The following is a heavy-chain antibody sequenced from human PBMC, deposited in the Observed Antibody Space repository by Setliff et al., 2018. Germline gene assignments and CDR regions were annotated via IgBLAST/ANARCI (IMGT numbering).Heavy chain of an antibody. CDR1: GYTFTSYY. Sequence: ASVKVSCKASGYTFTSYYMHWVRQSPGQGLEWMGIINPSGGSTSYAQKFQGRVTMTRDTSTSTVYMELSSLRSEDTAVYYCARDARDFWSGYSSNEGFDPWGQGTLVTVSS. D-gene: IGHD3-3*01. V-gene: IGHV1-46*01. CDR2: INPSGGST. J-gene: IGHJ5*02. CDR3: ARDARDFWSGYSSNEGFDP.